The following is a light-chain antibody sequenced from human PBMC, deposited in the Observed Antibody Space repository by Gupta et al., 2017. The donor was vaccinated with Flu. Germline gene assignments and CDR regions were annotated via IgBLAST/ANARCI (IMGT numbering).Light chain of an antibody. V-gene: IGKV1-9*01. CDR3: QQLNSYPRT. CDR2: GAS. CDR1: QGISSL. J-gene: IGKJ3*01. Sequence: DIQLTQSPSFLSATVGDRVTITCRASQGISSLLTWYQQKPGKAPKLLSYGASTVHSGVPSRFSGSGSGTEFTLTISSRQPEDFATYYCQQLNSYPRTFGPGTKVDVK.